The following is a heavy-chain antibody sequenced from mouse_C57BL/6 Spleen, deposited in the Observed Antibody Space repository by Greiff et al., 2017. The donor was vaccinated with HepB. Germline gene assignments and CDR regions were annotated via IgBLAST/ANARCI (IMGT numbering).Heavy chain of an antibody. CDR1: GFNIKDYY. D-gene: IGHD1-1*01. CDR3: ARFYYGSSYIAY. V-gene: IGHV14-2*01. CDR2: IDPEDGET. J-gene: IGHJ3*01. Sequence: VQLQQPGAELVKPGASVKLSCTASGFNIKDYYMHWVKQRTEQGLEWIGRIDPEDGETKYDPKFQGKATITADTSSNTAYLQLSSLTSEDTAVYYCARFYYGSSYIAYWGQGTLVTVSA.